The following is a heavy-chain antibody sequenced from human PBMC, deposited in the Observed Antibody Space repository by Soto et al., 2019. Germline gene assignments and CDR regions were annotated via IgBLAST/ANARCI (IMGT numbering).Heavy chain of an antibody. Sequence: QVQLVQSGAEVKKPGASVKVACRASGYTFTSFAINWVRQATGQGLEWMGRMNPSSGNTDYAQKFQGRVTMTRDTPISPPYMELSSLSFEDTAVYYCARTRSGSYLWGQGTLVTVSS. CDR2: MNPSSGNT. CDR3: ARTRSGSYL. J-gene: IGHJ5*02. D-gene: IGHD3-10*01. V-gene: IGHV1-8*01. CDR1: GYTFTSFA.